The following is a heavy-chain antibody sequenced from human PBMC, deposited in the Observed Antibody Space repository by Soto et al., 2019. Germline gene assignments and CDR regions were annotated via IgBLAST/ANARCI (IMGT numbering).Heavy chain of an antibody. CDR2: ILSDGSNK. CDR3: ARDDEGGSDCDLGY. J-gene: IGHJ4*02. D-gene: IGHD1-26*01. V-gene: IGHV3-30-3*01. CDR1: GGNLSSHA. Sequence: GGSLRLSCAVSGGNLSSHAMHWVRQAPGKGLEWVALILSDGSNKYYADSVKGRFTTSRDNSKNTMYLQMNSLRVEDTAVYYCARDDEGGSDCDLGYWGQGALVTVSS.